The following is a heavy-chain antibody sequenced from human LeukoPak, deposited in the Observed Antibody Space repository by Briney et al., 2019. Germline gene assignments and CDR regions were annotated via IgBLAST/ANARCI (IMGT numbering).Heavy chain of an antibody. CDR1: GGSFSGYY. D-gene: IGHD3-10*01. CDR2: INHSGST. V-gene: IGHV4-34*01. J-gene: IGHJ5*02. Sequence: PSETLSLTCAVYGGSFSGYYWSWIRQPPGKGREWIGEINHSGSTNYDPSLKSRVTISVDTSKNQFSLKLSSVTAADTAVYYCAREEASKTYYYGSGKSRWFDPWGQGTLVTVSS. CDR3: AREEASKTYYYGSGKSRWFDP.